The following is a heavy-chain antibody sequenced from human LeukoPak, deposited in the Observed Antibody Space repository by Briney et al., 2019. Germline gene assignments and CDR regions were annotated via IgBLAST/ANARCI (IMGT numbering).Heavy chain of an antibody. V-gene: IGHV1-46*01. CDR1: GYTFTSYY. Sequence: ASVKVSCKASGYTFTSYYMHWVRQAPGQGLEWMGIINPRGGSTTYAQKFQGRVTMTRDTSTSTVYMELSSLRSEDTAVYYCAREGITMVHYFDYWGQGTLVTVSS. J-gene: IGHJ4*02. CDR3: AREGITMVHYFDY. CDR2: INPRGGST. D-gene: IGHD3-10*01.